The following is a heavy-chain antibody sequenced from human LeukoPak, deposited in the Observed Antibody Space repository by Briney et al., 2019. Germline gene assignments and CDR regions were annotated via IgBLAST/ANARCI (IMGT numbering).Heavy chain of an antibody. D-gene: IGHD2-21*01. CDR2: LGHDETYT. CDR1: GFSFSISW. J-gene: IGHJ4*02. Sequence: PGGSLRLSCTASGFSFSISWMHWVRQAPGKGLVWVSRLGHDETYTSYADSVKGRFTISRDTGKNTLYLQMNSLRAEDTAIYYCAGDTYNCGGECSPIFANWGQGTLVSVSS. V-gene: IGHV3-74*01. CDR3: AGDTYNCGGECSPIFAN.